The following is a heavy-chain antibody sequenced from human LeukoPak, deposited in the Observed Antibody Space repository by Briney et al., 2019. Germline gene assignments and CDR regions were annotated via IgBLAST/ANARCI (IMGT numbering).Heavy chain of an antibody. CDR3: ARADSGYDQYYFDY. J-gene: IGHJ4*02. CDR2: INHSGST. D-gene: IGHD5-12*01. V-gene: IGHV4-34*01. CDR1: GVSFSGYY. Sequence: SETLSLTCAVYGVSFSGYYWSWIRQPSGKGLEWIGEINHSGSTNYNPSLKGRVTISVDTSKNQFSQKLSSVTAADTAVYYCARADSGYDQYYFDYWGQGTLVTVSS.